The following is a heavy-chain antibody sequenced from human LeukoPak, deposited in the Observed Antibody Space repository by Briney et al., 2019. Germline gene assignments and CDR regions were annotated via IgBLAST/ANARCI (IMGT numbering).Heavy chain of an antibody. V-gene: IGHV3-30*02. CDR3: AKGSDDYVWGSYRQLDY. Sequence: SGGSLRLSCAASGFTFSSYGMHWVRQAPGKGLEWVAFIRYNGSNKYYADSVKGRFTISRDNSKNTLYLQMNSLRAEDTAVYYGAKGSDDYVWGSYRQLDYWGQGTLVTVSS. CDR2: IRYNGSNK. J-gene: IGHJ4*02. D-gene: IGHD3-16*02. CDR1: GFTFSSYG.